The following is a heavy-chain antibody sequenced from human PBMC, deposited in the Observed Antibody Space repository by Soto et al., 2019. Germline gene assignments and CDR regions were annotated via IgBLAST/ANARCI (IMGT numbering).Heavy chain of an antibody. V-gene: IGHV3-7*01. D-gene: IGHD2-21*01. Sequence: EVQLVESGGDLVQPGGSLRLSCAASGFTFSNYWMVWVRQAPEKGPEWVATIKQDGSEKYYVDSVKGRFTISRDNTKNSLYLQMNSLRAEDTALYYCARETSADSFWGQGTLVTVSS. CDR2: IKQDGSEK. J-gene: IGHJ4*02. CDR1: GFTFSNYW. CDR3: ARETSADSF.